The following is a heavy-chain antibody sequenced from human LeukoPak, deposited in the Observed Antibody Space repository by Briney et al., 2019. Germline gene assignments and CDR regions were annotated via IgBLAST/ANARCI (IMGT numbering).Heavy chain of an antibody. D-gene: IGHD3-16*02. Sequence: ASVKVSCKASGYTFTSYDINWVRQAPGQGLEWMGWMNPNSGNTGSAQRFQGRITMTRDTSISTAYTELSSLRSEDTAVYYCARGPLVRLPSSFDPWGQGTLVTVSS. CDR2: MNPNSGNT. CDR3: ARGPLVRLPSSFDP. CDR1: GYTFTSYD. V-gene: IGHV1-8*01. J-gene: IGHJ5*02.